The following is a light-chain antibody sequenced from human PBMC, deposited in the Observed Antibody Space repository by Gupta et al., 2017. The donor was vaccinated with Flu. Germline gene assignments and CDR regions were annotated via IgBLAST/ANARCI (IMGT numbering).Light chain of an antibody. CDR1: ILGNKY. CDR3: QECDGTTVV. J-gene: IGLJ2*01. Sequence: SPGQTASITCSGDILGNKYVCWYQQGPGQSPVLVIYQDDKRPSGIPERVSGSNSGNTATLTISGTQAMDESYYYCQECDGTTVVFGGGTKLTVL. CDR2: QDD. V-gene: IGLV3-1*01.